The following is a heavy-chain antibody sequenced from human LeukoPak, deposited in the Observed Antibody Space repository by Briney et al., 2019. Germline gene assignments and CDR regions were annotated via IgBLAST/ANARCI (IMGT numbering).Heavy chain of an antibody. Sequence: GGSLRLSCAASGFTFNSHWMSWVRQAPGKGLEWVANIKQDGSEKYYVDSGKGRFTISRDNAKNSVYLQMNSLRAEDTAVYYCARDTGPYSSGWQYYFDYWGQGTLVTVSS. J-gene: IGHJ4*02. CDR2: IKQDGSEK. V-gene: IGHV3-7*01. CDR3: ARDTGPYSSGWQYYFDY. D-gene: IGHD6-19*01. CDR1: GFTFNSHW.